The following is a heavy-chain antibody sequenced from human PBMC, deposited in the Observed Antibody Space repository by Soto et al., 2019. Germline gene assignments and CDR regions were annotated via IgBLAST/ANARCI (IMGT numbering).Heavy chain of an antibody. J-gene: IGHJ4*02. Sequence: ASVKVSCKASGGTFSSYAISWVRQAPGQGLEWMGGIIPIFGTANYAQKFQGRVTITADESTGTAYMELSSLRSEDTAVYYCAREDDSSPITDGYFDYWGQGTLVTVSS. V-gene: IGHV1-69*13. D-gene: IGHD3-22*01. CDR3: AREDDSSPITDGYFDY. CDR1: GGTFSSYA. CDR2: IIPIFGTA.